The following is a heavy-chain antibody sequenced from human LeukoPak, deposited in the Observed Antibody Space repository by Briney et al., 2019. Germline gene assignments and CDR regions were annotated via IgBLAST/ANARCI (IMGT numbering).Heavy chain of an antibody. CDR1: GFTFSSYG. CDR3: AKDRLVSNYEGFDY. Sequence: GRSLRLSCAASGFTFSSYGMHWVRQAPGKGLEWVAVIWYDGSNKYYADSVKGRFTISRDNSKNTLYLQMNSLRAEDTAVYYCAKDRLVSNYEGFDYWGQGTLVTVSS. D-gene: IGHD4-11*01. CDR2: IWYDGSNK. J-gene: IGHJ4*02. V-gene: IGHV3-33*06.